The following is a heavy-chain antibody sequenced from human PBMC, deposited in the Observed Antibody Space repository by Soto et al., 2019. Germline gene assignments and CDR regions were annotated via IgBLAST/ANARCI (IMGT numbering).Heavy chain of an antibody. D-gene: IGHD3-9*01. V-gene: IGHV3-48*01. Sequence: GGSLRLSCAASGFTFSSYSMNWVRQAPGKGLEWVSYISSSSSTIYYADSVKGRFTISRDNAKNSLYLQMNSLRAEDTAVYYCARGVRYFDWLPTNWFDPWGQGTLVTVSS. J-gene: IGHJ5*02. CDR2: ISSSSSTI. CDR3: ARGVRYFDWLPTNWFDP. CDR1: GFTFSSYS.